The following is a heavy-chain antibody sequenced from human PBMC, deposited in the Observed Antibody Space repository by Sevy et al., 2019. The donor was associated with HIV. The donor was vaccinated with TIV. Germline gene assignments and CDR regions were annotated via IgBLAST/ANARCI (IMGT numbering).Heavy chain of an antibody. CDR3: ARKYDSSGYFDY. CDR2: ISGSGGSGDKT. V-gene: IGHV3-23*01. CDR1: GFTFSNYA. J-gene: IGHJ4*02. Sequence: GGSLRLSCAASGFTFSNYAMNWVRQAPGKGLEWVSGISGSGGSGDKTNYADSVKGRFTISRDDSKNSLYHQLNSLRAEDTDIYCCARKYDSSGYFDYWGQGTLVTVSS. D-gene: IGHD3-22*01.